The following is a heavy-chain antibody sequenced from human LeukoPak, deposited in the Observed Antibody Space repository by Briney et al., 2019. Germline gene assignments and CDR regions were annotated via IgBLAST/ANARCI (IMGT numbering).Heavy chain of an antibody. V-gene: IGHV3-21*01. CDR2: ISNISPKI. CDR3: ARALHDSSGYYFDY. J-gene: IGHJ4*02. D-gene: IGHD3-22*01. CDR1: GFTFISYS. Sequence: PGGSLRLSCAASGFTFISYSMNWVRQAPGKGLEWVSSISNISPKIYYAHSVKGRFTISRDSAKDSLFLQMNSLRAEDTAVYYCARALHDSSGYYFDYWGQGTLVTVSS.